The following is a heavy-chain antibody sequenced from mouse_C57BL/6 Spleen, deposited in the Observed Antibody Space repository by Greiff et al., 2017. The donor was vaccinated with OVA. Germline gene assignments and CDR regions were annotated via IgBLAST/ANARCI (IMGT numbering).Heavy chain of an antibody. Sequence: EVQRVESGGGLVKPGGSLKLSCAASGFTFSDYGMHWVRQAPEKGLEWVAYISSGSSTIYYADTVKGRFTISRDNAKNTLFLQMTSLRSEDTAMYYCASLIYYDYDGAMDYWGQGTSVTVSS. J-gene: IGHJ4*01. V-gene: IGHV5-17*01. CDR3: ASLIYYDYDGAMDY. CDR2: ISSGSSTI. D-gene: IGHD2-4*01. CDR1: GFTFSDYG.